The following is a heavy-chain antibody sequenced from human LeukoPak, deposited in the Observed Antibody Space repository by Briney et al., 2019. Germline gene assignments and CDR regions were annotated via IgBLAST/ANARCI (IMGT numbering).Heavy chain of an antibody. Sequence: GGSLRLSCAASGFTVSRNYMNWVRQAPGKGLEWVSSISSSSSYIYYADSVKGRFTISRDNAKNSLYLQMNSLRAEDTAVYYCARDLVAAAGIYYWGQGTLVTVSS. V-gene: IGHV3-21*01. J-gene: IGHJ4*02. D-gene: IGHD6-13*01. CDR1: GFTVSRNY. CDR2: ISSSSSYI. CDR3: ARDLVAAAGIYY.